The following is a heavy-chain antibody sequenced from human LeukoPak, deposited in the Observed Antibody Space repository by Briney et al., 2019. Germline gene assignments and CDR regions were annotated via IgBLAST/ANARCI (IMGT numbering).Heavy chain of an antibody. V-gene: IGHV3-74*01. CDR1: GFTFSSYW. Sequence: GGSLRLSCAASGFTFSSYWMHWVRQAPGKGLVWVSRINSDGSSTSYADSVKGRLTISRDNAKNTLYLQMNSLRAEDTAVYYCARYYDFWSGYYYYYYMDVWGKGTTVTVSS. J-gene: IGHJ6*03. D-gene: IGHD3-3*01. CDR3: ARYYDFWSGYYYYYYMDV. CDR2: INSDGSST.